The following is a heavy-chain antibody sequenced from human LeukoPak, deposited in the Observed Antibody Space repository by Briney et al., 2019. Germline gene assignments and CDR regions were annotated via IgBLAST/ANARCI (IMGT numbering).Heavy chain of an antibody. J-gene: IGHJ4*02. D-gene: IGHD2-15*01. CDR1: GYRFSDYY. Sequence: ASVKVSCKTSGYRFSDYYMHWVRQAPGQGREWMGWVNSNSGGTHYAQKFEGRVTMTRDTSISTAYMELSRLKSDDTAVYYCARGYCSGGSCYHFESCGEGTLVTLPS. V-gene: IGHV1-2*02. CDR3: ARGYCSGGSCYHFES. CDR2: VNSNSGGT.